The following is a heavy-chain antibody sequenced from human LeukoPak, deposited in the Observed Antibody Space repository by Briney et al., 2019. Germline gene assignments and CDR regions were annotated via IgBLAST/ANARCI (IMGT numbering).Heavy chain of an antibody. V-gene: IGHV4-59*01. CDR2: IYYSGST. CDR3: ARTVLWFGEFYLDY. J-gene: IGHJ4*02. CDR1: GGSISSYY. D-gene: IGHD3-10*01. Sequence: SETLSLTCTVSGGSISSYYWSWIRQPPGKGLERIGYIYYSGSTNYNPSLKSRVTISVDTSKNQFSLKLSSVTAADTAVYYCARTVLWFGEFYLDYWGQGTLVTVSS.